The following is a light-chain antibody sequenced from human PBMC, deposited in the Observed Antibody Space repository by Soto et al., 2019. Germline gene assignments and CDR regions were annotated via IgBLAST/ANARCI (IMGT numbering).Light chain of an antibody. Sequence: DIQMTQSPSSVSASVGDRVTITCRASRDISTWLAWYQQKPGIAPKLLIYGASNLQSGVPSRFSGRGSGTDFTLTISSLQPEDFGTYYCQQANSFPFIFAQGTKVDIK. CDR3: QQANSFPFI. CDR1: RDISTW. V-gene: IGKV1D-12*01. J-gene: IGKJ2*01. CDR2: GAS.